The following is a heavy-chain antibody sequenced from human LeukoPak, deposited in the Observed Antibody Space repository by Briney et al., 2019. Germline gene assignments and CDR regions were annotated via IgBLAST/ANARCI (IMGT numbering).Heavy chain of an antibody. CDR2: ISGSGGST. Sequence: PGGSLRLSCAASGFTFSSYAMSWVRQAPGKGLEWVSAISGSGGSTYYADSVKGRSTISRDNSKNTLYLQMNSLRAEDTAVYYCANRPYCSSTSCPFDPWGQGTLVTVSS. D-gene: IGHD2-2*01. CDR3: ANRPYCSSTSCPFDP. J-gene: IGHJ5*02. CDR1: GFTFSSYA. V-gene: IGHV3-23*01.